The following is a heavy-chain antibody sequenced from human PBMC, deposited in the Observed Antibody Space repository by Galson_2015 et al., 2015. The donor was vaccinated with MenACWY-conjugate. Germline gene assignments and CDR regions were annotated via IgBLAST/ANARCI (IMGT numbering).Heavy chain of an antibody. CDR1: GESFSGYY. D-gene: IGHD3-10*01. CDR2: INHSGST. Sequence: SETLSLTCAVYGESFSGYYWSWIRQPPGKGLEWIGEINHSGSTKNNPSLKSRVTISVDTSKNQFSLKLSSVTAADTAVYYCARNYGSESYNWFDPWGQGTLVTVSS. V-gene: IGHV4-34*01. CDR3: ARNYGSESYNWFDP. J-gene: IGHJ5*02.